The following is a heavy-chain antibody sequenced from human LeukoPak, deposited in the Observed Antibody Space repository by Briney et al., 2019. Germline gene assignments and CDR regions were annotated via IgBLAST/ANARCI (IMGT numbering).Heavy chain of an antibody. CDR3: ARVDQRGYGRIYYYYGMDV. Sequence: SETLSLTCTVSGGSISSYYWSWIRQPPGKGLEWIGYIYYSGSTNYNPSLKSRVTISVDTSKNQFSLKLSPVTAADTAVYYCARVDQRGYGRIYYYYGMDVWGQGTTVTVSS. D-gene: IGHD5-18*01. V-gene: IGHV4-59*01. J-gene: IGHJ6*01. CDR2: IYYSGST. CDR1: GGSISSYY.